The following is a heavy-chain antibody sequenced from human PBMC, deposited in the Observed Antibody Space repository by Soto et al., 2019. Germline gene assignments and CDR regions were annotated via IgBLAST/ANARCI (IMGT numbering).Heavy chain of an antibody. D-gene: IGHD6-19*01. J-gene: IGHJ4*02. CDR3: ARDRYSSGWYDLDY. V-gene: IGHV3-33*01. CDR2: IWYDGSNK. CDR1: RFIFSSYG. Sequence: QEQLVESGGGVVQPGRSLRLSCAASRFIFSSYGMHWVRQAPGKGLEWVAVIWYDGSNKYYADSVKGRFTISRDNSKNTLYLQMNSLRAEDTAVYYCARDRYSSGWYDLDYWGQGTLVTVSS.